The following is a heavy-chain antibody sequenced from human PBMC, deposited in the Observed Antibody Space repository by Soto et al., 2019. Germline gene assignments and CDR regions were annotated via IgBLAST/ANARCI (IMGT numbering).Heavy chain of an antibody. D-gene: IGHD2-15*01. J-gene: IGHJ3*02. V-gene: IGHV1-18*01. CDR3: ARDIYGGNCCDAFDI. CDR1: GYTFTNYG. CDR2: ISPYNGKT. Sequence: QAQLVQSGAEVKKPGASVNISCKASGYTFTNYGFIWVRQAPGHGLEWVGWISPYNGKTEYAQNPQGRVTMHRDKLTSTAYMELRSLRSDDTAVYYCARDIYGGNCCDAFDIWGQGTMVTVSS.